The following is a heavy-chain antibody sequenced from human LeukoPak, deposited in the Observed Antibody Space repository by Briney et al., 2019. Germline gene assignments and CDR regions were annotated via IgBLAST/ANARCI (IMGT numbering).Heavy chain of an antibody. V-gene: IGHV1-69*10. CDR1: GGTFSSYT. CDR3: ARDYQEYYYGSGSPAFDP. D-gene: IGHD3-10*01. Sequence: SVKVSCKASGGTFSSYTISWVRQAPGQGLEWMGGIIPILGIANYAQKFQGRVTITADKSTSTAYMELSSLRSEDTAVYYCARDYQEYYYGSGSPAFDPWGQGTLVTVSS. CDR2: IIPILGIA. J-gene: IGHJ5*02.